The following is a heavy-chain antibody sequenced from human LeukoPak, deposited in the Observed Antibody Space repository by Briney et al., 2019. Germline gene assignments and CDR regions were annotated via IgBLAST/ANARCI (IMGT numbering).Heavy chain of an antibody. CDR3: AKDYYDGIDAFDI. CDR2: IVGSGGTT. D-gene: IGHD3-22*01. J-gene: IGHJ3*02. Sequence: PGGSLRLSCAASGFTFSNYAMRWVRQAPGKGLEWVSRIVGSGGTTYYADSVKGRFTIFRDNSKNTLYLQMNTLRAEDTAVYYCAKDYYDGIDAFDIWGQGTLVTVSS. V-gene: IGHV3-23*01. CDR1: GFTFSNYA.